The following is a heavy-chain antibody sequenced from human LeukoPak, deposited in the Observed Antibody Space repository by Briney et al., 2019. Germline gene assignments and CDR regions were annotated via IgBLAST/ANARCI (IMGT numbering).Heavy chain of an antibody. Sequence: AASVKVSCKASGYTFTSYDINWVRQATGQGLEWMGWMNPNSGNTGYAQKFQGRVTITRNTSISTAYMELSSLRSEDTAVYYCARHRLHRLYYDSSGYYHDAFDIWGQGTMVTVSS. V-gene: IGHV1-8*03. CDR3: ARHRLHRLYYDSSGYYHDAFDI. J-gene: IGHJ3*02. CDR2: MNPNSGNT. D-gene: IGHD3-22*01. CDR1: GYTFTSYD.